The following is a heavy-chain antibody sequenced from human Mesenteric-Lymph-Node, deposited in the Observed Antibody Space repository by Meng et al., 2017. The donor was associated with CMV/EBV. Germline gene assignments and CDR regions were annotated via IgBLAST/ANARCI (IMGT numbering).Heavy chain of an antibody. D-gene: IGHD6-19*01. CDR3: ATRGDIGVVGPLGIAKYDMDV. V-gene: IGHV1-69*05. J-gene: IGHJ6*02. Sequence: SVKVSCKASGGALKRLAVSWVRQGPGQGLEWMGGTIPIFATPTYPQRFQGRVTITTDESTNTAYLELTSLRSEDTAVYYCATRGDIGVVGPLGIAKYDMDVWGHGTTVTVSS. CDR1: GGALKRLA. CDR2: TIPIFATP.